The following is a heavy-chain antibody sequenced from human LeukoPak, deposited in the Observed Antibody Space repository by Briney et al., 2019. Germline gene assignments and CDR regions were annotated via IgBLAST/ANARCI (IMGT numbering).Heavy chain of an antibody. Sequence: SETLSLTCAVYGGSISSYYWSWIRQPAGKGLEWIGRIYTSGSTNYNPSLKSRVTMSVDTSKNQFSLKLSSVTAADTAVYYCARDAALYYYDSSGYYPGAFDIWGQGTMVTVSS. CDR2: IYTSGST. D-gene: IGHD3-22*01. CDR1: GGSISSYY. V-gene: IGHV4-4*07. J-gene: IGHJ3*02. CDR3: ARDAALYYYDSSGYYPGAFDI.